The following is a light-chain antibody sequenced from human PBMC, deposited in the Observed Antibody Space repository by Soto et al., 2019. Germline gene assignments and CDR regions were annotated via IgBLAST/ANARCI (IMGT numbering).Light chain of an antibody. J-gene: IGLJ1*01. V-gene: IGLV2-8*01. CDR1: SSDIGGYNY. CDR3: SSCAGNTNPYV. Sequence: QSALTQPPSASGSPGQSVTISCTGTSSDIGGYNYVSWYQHHPGKAPKLIIWEVSKRPSGVPDRFSGSKSGNTASLTVSGLQAEDEADCYCSSCAGNTNPYVFGTGTKVTVL. CDR2: EVS.